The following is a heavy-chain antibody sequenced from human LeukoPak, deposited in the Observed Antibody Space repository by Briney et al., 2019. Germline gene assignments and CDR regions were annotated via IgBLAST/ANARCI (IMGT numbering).Heavy chain of an antibody. D-gene: IGHD3-22*01. CDR3: ARHIGYSYDSSRYSDAFDI. CDR2: IYPADSDT. Sequence: GESLQISCQASGYSFNPYWIGWVRQMPGKGLEWMGNIYPADSDTRYSPSFQGQITISADKSIVTAYLQWNSLQASDTAMYYCARHIGYSYDSSRYSDAFDIWGQGTMVTVSS. J-gene: IGHJ3*02. CDR1: GYSFNPYW. V-gene: IGHV5-51*01.